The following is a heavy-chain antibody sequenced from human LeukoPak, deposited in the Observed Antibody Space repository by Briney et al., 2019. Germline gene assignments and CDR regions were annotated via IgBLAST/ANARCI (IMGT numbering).Heavy chain of an antibody. V-gene: IGHV1-8*03. CDR1: GYTFTSYD. CDR3: ARSSATYYYDSSGYVYYMDV. J-gene: IGHJ6*03. CDR2: MNPNSGNT. D-gene: IGHD3-22*01. Sequence: ASVKVSCKASGYTFTSYDINWVRQATGQGLEWMGWMNPNSGNTGYAQKFQGRVTITRNTSISTAYIELSSLRSEDTAVYYWARSSATYYYDSSGYVYYMDVWGKGTTVTVSS.